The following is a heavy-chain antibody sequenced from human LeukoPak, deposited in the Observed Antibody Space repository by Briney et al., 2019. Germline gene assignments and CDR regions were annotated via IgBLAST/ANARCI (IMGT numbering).Heavy chain of an antibody. Sequence: ASVKVSCTASGYTFTSYAMHWVRQAPGQRLEWMGWINAGNGNTKYSQKFQGRVTITRDTSASTAYMELSSLRSEDTAVYYCARGYEDIVVVPAGGYYGMDVWGKGTQVTVSS. D-gene: IGHD2-2*01. V-gene: IGHV1-3*01. J-gene: IGHJ6*04. CDR1: GYTFTSYA. CDR3: ARGYEDIVVVPAGGYYGMDV. CDR2: INAGNGNT.